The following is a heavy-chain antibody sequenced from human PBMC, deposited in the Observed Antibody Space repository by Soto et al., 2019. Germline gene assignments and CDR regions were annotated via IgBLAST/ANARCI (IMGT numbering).Heavy chain of an antibody. CDR1: GFTFSSYS. D-gene: IGHD5-12*01. V-gene: IGHV3-21*01. CDR2: ISSSSSYI. CDR3: AREAMATTHFDY. Sequence: EVQLVESGGGLVKPGGSLRLSCAASGFTFSSYSMNWVRQAPGKGLEWVSSISSSSSYIYYADSVKGRFTISRDNAKNSLYLQMNRLRAEDTAVYYCAREAMATTHFDYWGQGTLVTVSS. J-gene: IGHJ4*02.